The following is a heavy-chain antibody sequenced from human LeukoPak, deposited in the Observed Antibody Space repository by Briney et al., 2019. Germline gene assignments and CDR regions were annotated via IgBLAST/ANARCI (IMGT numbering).Heavy chain of an antibody. V-gene: IGHV3-23*01. CDR1: GFTFSSYA. CDR2: ISGSGGST. Sequence: GGSLRLSCAAPGFTFSSYAMSWVRQAPGKGLEWVSAISGSGGSTYYADSVKGRFTISRDNSKNTLYLKMNSLRAEDTAVYYCAKAKESSAWSHFDYWGQGSLVTVSS. CDR3: AKAKESSAWSHFDY. D-gene: IGHD6-19*01. J-gene: IGHJ4*02.